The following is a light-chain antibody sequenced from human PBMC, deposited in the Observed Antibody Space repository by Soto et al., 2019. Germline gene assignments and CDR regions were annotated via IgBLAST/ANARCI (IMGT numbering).Light chain of an antibody. J-gene: IGLJ1*01. CDR1: SSDIGSYNY. CDR2: EVR. Sequence: QSVLTQPASVSGSPGQSITISCTGTSSDIGSYNYVAWYQQFPGKTPKLIIYEVRNRPSGVSFRFSGSKSGNTASLTISGLQGEDEADYYCQSYDSSHNYVFGTGTKLTVL. CDR3: QSYDSSHNYV. V-gene: IGLV2-14*01.